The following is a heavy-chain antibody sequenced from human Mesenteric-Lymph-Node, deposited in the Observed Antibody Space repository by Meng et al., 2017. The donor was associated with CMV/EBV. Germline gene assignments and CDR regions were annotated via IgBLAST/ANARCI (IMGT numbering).Heavy chain of an antibody. CDR2: ISYDGSNK. D-gene: IGHD3-10*01. V-gene: IGHV3-30*04. CDR1: GFTFSSYA. J-gene: IGHJ4*02. CDR3: VKIGGAYFYGSGTYQIPFDY. Sequence: GESLKISCAASGFTFSSYAMHWVRQAPGKGLEWVAVISYDGSNKYYADTVKGRFTISRDNSKNTLYLQMNSLRAEDTAVYYCVKIGGAYFYGSGTYQIPFDYWGQGTLVTVSS.